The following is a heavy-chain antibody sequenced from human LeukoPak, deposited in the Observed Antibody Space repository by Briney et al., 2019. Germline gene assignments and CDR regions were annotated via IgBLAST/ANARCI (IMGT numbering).Heavy chain of an antibody. CDR1: GYTFTGYY. J-gene: IGHJ4*02. V-gene: IGHV1-2*02. CDR2: INPNSGGT. D-gene: IGHD3-22*01. Sequence: ASVKVSCKASGYTFTGYYMHWVRQAPGQGLEWMGWINPNSGGTNYAQKFRGRVTMTRDTSISTAYMELSRLRSDDTAVYYCARAALTYYDSSGYLPWGQGTLVTVSS. CDR3: ARAALTYYDSSGYLP.